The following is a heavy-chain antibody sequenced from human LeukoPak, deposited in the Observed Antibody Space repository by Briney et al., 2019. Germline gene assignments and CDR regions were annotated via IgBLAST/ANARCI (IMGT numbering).Heavy chain of an antibody. V-gene: IGHV3-48*03. CDR3: ARVVQAMGEAKSSDDAFDI. CDR2: ISSSGSTI. CDR1: GFTFRSYE. J-gene: IGHJ3*02. D-gene: IGHD5-18*01. Sequence: PGGSLRLSCAASGFTFRSYEMNWVRQAPGKGLEWVSYISSSGSTIYYADSVKGRFTISRDNAKNSLYLQMNSLRAEDTAVYYCARVVQAMGEAKSSDDAFDIWGQGTMVTVSS.